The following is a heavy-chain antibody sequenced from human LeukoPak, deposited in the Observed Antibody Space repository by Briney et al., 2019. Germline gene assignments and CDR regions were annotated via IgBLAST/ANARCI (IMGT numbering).Heavy chain of an antibody. D-gene: IGHD2-15*01. J-gene: IGHJ6*02. Sequence: ASVKVSCKASGYTFTSYGISWVRQAPGQGLEWMGWTSAYNGNTNYAQKLQGRVTMTTDTSTSTAYMELRSLRSDDTAVYYCAREGDCSGGSCFPPYGMDVWGQGTTVTVSS. V-gene: IGHV1-18*01. CDR3: AREGDCSGGSCFPPYGMDV. CDR1: GYTFTSYG. CDR2: TSAYNGNT.